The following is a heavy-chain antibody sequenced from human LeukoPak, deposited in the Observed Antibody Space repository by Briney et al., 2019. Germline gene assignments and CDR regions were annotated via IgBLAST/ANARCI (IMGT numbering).Heavy chain of an antibody. CDR3: ARDHRESGVGATGAFDI. CDR1: GGTFSSYA. V-gene: IGHV1-69*13. D-gene: IGHD1-26*01. J-gene: IGHJ3*02. CDR2: IIPIFGTA. Sequence: SVKVSCKASGGTFSSYAISWVRQAPGQGLEWMGGIIPIFGTANYAQKFQGRVTITADESTSTAYMELSSLRSEDTAVYYCARDHRESGVGATGAFDIWGQGTMVTVSS.